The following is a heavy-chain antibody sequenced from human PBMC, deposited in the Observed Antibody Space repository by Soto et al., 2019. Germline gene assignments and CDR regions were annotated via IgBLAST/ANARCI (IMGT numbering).Heavy chain of an antibody. Sequence: SQTLSLTCAISGDGVSSNRAAWNWTRQSPSRVIEWLVRTYYRSKWYNDYAVSVKSRITTTPDTSKNQFSLQLNSVTPEDTAVYYCAIDSWSVGSGWYVDWFAPWGHGTLATVSS. V-gene: IGHV6-1*01. CDR1: GDGVSSNRAA. D-gene: IGHD6-19*01. CDR3: AIDSWSVGSGWYVDWFAP. J-gene: IGHJ5*02. CDR2: TYYRSKWYN.